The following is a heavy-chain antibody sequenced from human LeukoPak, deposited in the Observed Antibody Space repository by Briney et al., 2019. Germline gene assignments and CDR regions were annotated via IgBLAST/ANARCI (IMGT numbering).Heavy chain of an antibody. D-gene: IGHD3-10*01. CDR3: AREPRRYGSGRVGDY. CDR1: GYTFTGYY. V-gene: IGHV1-69*04. J-gene: IGHJ4*02. Sequence: GASVKVSCKASGYTFTGYYMHWVRQAPGQGLEWMGRIIPILAIPNYAQKFQGRVTITADKSTSTAYMELSSLRSEDTAVYYCAREPRRYGSGRVGDYWGQGTLVTVSS. CDR2: IIPILAIP.